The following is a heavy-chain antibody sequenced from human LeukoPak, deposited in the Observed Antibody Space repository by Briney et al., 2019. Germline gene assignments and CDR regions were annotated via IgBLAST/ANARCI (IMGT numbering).Heavy chain of an antibody. J-gene: IGHJ3*02. CDR1: GLTFRSHA. CDR2: ISGSGDST. D-gene: IGHD3-10*01. CDR3: AKDHSSGYPYAFDI. V-gene: IGHV3-23*01. Sequence: GGSLRLSCAASGLTFRSHAMSWVRQAPGKGLEWVSSISGSGDSTYYADSVKGRFTVSRDNSKNTLFLQMNNLGAGDTAVYYCAKDHSSGYPYAFDIWGQGTMVTVSS.